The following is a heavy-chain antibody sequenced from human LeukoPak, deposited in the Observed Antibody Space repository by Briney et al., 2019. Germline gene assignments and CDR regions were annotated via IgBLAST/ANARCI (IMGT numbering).Heavy chain of an antibody. CDR3: ARAKAKRFLEWLSGGFDY. Sequence: SQTLSLTCTVSGGSISSGGYYWSWIRQHPGKGLEWIGYIYYSGSTYYNPSLKSRVTISVDTSKNQFSLKLSSVTAADTAVYYCARAKAKRFLEWLSGGFDYWGQGTLVTVSS. J-gene: IGHJ4*02. CDR2: IYYSGST. CDR1: GGSISSGGYY. D-gene: IGHD3-3*01. V-gene: IGHV4-31*03.